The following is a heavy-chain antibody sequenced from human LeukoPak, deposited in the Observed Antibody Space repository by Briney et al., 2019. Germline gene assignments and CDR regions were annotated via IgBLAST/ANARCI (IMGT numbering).Heavy chain of an antibody. D-gene: IGHD3-10*01. J-gene: IGHJ3*02. CDR2: IGSSSTFI. CDR3: ARGRSITLLRGVAMSDGFDI. V-gene: IGHV3-21*06. CDR1: GFTFTSYT. Sequence: PGGSLRLSCAASGFTFTSYTMNWVRQAPGKGLEWVSSIGSSSTFIYYADSVKGRFTISRDNAKNLLFLQMNGLRAEDTALYYCARGRSITLLRGVAMSDGFDIWGQGAMVAVSS.